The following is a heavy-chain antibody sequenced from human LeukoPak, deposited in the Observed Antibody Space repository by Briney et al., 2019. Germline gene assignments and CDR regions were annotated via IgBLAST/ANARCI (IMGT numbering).Heavy chain of an antibody. CDR3: ARDSKPPTLPALDY. J-gene: IGHJ4*02. CDR2: IYHSGST. CDR1: GYSISSGYC. V-gene: IGHV4-38-2*02. Sequence: KASETLSLTCTVSGYSISSGYCWGWIRQPPGKGLEWIGSIYHSGSTYYNPSLKSRVTISVDTSKNQFSLKLSSVTAADTAVYYCARDSKPPTLPALDYWGQGTLVTVSS. D-gene: IGHD2/OR15-2a*01.